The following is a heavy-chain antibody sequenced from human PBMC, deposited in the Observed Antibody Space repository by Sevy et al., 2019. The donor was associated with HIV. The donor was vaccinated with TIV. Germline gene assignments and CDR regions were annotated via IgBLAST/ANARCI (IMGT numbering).Heavy chain of an antibody. CDR2: IIPIFGTA. D-gene: IGHD6-13*01. J-gene: IGHJ6*03. Sequence: ASVKVSCKASGATFSSYAISWVRQAPGQGLEWMGGIIPIFGTANYAQKFQGRVTITADESTSTAYMELSSLRSEDTAVYYCARGGGIAQHYYYYYMDVWGKGTTVTVSS. CDR3: ARGGGIAQHYYYYYMDV. CDR1: GATFSSYA. V-gene: IGHV1-69*13.